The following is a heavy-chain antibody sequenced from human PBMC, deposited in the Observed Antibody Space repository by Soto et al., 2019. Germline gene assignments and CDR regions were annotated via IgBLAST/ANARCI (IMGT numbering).Heavy chain of an antibody. CDR1: GFTFSNAW. J-gene: IGHJ6*02. Sequence: GGSLRRSCAASGFTFSNAWMSWVRQAPGKGLEWVGRIKSKTDGGTTDYAAPVKGRFTISRDDSKNTLYLQMNSLKNEDTVVYYCTTDPLRHYDFWRGPTYYYYGMDVWGQGTTVTAP. V-gene: IGHV3-15*01. CDR3: TTDPLRHYDFWRGPTYYYYGMDV. CDR2: IKSKTDGGTT. D-gene: IGHD3-3*01.